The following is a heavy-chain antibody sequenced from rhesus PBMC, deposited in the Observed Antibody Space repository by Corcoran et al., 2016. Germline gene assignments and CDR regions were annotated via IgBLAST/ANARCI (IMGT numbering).Heavy chain of an antibody. CDR1: GGSVSSSNW. CDR2: ISGSSGST. V-gene: IGHV4-65*01. J-gene: IGHJ4*01. D-gene: IGHD5-12*01. CDR3: ARDTCDY. Sequence: QVQLQESGPGLVKPSETLSLTCAVSGGSVSSSNWWSWIRQPPGKGLEWIGYISGSSGSTYYNPSLKHRVTISTDPSKNQFSLKLSSVTAADTAVYYCARDTCDYWGQGVLVTVSS.